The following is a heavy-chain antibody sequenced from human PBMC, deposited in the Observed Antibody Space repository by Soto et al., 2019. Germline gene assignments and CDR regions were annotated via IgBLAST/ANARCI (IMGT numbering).Heavy chain of an antibody. V-gene: IGHV1-2*02. D-gene: IGHD5-12*01. CDR1: GYTFTGYD. Sequence: QVQLVQSGAEVKKPGASVKVSCKASGYTFTGYDIHWVRQAPGQGLEWMGWINPNNGDTNYAQKFQGRVTMTRDTSTSRAYMELSSLTFDDTAVYYCARHSGYDYVFDYWGQGTLVTVSS. J-gene: IGHJ4*02. CDR2: INPNNGDT. CDR3: ARHSGYDYVFDY.